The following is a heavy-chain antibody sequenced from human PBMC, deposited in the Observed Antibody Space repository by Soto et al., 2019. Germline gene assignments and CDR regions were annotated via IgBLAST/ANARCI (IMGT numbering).Heavy chain of an antibody. Sequence: QVQLVQSGAEVKKPGSSVKVSCKASGGTFSSYAISWVQQAPGQGLEWMGGIIPIFGTANYAQKFQGRVTITADESTSTAYMELSSLRSEDTAVYYCARSYSGSYLAHMVYWGQGTLVTVSS. D-gene: IGHD1-26*01. V-gene: IGHV1-69*01. CDR3: ARSYSGSYLAHMVY. CDR2: IIPIFGTA. J-gene: IGHJ4*02. CDR1: GGTFSSYA.